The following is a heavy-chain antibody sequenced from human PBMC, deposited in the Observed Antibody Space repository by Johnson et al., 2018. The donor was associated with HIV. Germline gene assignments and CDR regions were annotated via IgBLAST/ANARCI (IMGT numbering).Heavy chain of an antibody. V-gene: IGHV3-7*05. CDR3: ARESLDAFDI. J-gene: IGHJ3*02. Sequence: EVQLVESGGGLVQPGGSLRLSCAASGFTFSSYWMSWVSQAPGKGLEWVANIKQDGSEQYYMDSVKGRINISRDNANNSLYLQMNSLRAEDTAVYYCARESLDAFDIWGQGTMVTVSS. CDR1: GFTFSSYW. CDR2: IKQDGSEQ.